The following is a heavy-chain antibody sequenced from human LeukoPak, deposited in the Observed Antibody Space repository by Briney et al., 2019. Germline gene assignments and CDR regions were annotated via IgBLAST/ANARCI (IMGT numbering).Heavy chain of an antibody. CDR2: IYYSGST. J-gene: IGHJ3*02. V-gene: IGHV4-31*03. Sequence: PSETLSLTCTVPGGSISSGGYYWSWIRQHPGKGVEWIGYIYYSGSTYYNPSLKSRVTISVDTSKNQFSLKLSSVTAADTAVYYCARGLEYDYVWGSYRADAFDIWGQGTMVTVSS. CDR3: ARGLEYDYVWGSYRADAFDI. D-gene: IGHD3-16*02. CDR1: GGSISSGGYY.